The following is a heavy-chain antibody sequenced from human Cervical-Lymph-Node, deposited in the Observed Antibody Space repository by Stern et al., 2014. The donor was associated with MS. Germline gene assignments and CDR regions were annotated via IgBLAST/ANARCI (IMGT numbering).Heavy chain of an antibody. CDR3: ARDLADYRYYFDS. CDR2: INPATGAT. CDR1: GYSFTDYY. Sequence: MQLVESGTDVKKPGASAKVSCEASGYSFTDYYIHWVRQAPGQGLEWMGWINPATGATTYAQNCEGRVTMTRDTSITTAYMELSRLSSDDTAVYYCARDLADYRYYFDSWGPGTLVTVSS. V-gene: IGHV1-2*02. D-gene: IGHD4-11*01. J-gene: IGHJ4*02.